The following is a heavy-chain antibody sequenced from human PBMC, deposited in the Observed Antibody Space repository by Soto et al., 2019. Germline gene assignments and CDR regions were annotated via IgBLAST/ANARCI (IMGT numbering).Heavy chain of an antibody. CDR3: ARSRRGYSYGWFDP. CDR1: GGSISSYY. CDR2: IYYSGST. V-gene: IGHV4-59*01. Sequence: PSESLSLTCAVSGGSISSYYCSWIRQPPGKGLEWIGYIYYSGSTNYNPSLKSRVTISVDTYKNQFSLKLSSVTAADTAVYYCARSRRGYSYGWFDPWGQGTLVPVSS. J-gene: IGHJ5*02. D-gene: IGHD5-18*01.